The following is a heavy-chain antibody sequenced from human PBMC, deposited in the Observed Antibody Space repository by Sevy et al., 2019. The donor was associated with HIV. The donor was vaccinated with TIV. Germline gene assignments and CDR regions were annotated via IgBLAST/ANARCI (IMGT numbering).Heavy chain of an antibody. CDR3: ARNLSPSGAFDI. CDR2: ISGSSGTT. V-gene: IGHV3-23*01. D-gene: IGHD6-25*01. Sequence: GGSLRLSCAASGFTFSTHAMHWVRQAPGKGLEWLSVISGSSGTTYAAESVKGRFTISRDNSKNTLYLHMSSLGAEDTAVYYCARNLSPSGAFDIWGQGTRVTVSS. J-gene: IGHJ3*02. CDR1: GFTFSTHA.